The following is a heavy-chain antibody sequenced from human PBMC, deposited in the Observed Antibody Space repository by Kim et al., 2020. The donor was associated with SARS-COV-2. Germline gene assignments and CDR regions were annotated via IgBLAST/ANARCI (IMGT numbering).Heavy chain of an antibody. V-gene: IGHV1-18*01. CDR2: ISGYNGNT. Sequence: ASVKVSCKASGYTFTSYGSSWVRQAPGQGLEWMKWISGYNGNTNYVQKFQGRVTMTTDTSTSTAYMELRSLRSDDTAVYYCARNVGATEGLDAFDIWGQGTMVTVSS. CDR3: ARNVGATEGLDAFDI. D-gene: IGHD1-26*01. CDR1: GYTFTSYG. J-gene: IGHJ3*02.